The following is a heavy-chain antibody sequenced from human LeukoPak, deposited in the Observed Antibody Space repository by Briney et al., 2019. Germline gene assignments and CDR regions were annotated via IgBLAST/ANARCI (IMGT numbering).Heavy chain of an antibody. Sequence: GGSLRLSCAASGFTFSSYSMNWVRQAPGKGLEWVSYISSSSTIYYADSVKGRFTISRDNAKNSLYLQMNSLRAEDTAVYYCARGPLNYDFDYWGQGTLVTVSS. J-gene: IGHJ4*02. V-gene: IGHV3-48*01. CDR3: ARGPLNYDFDY. CDR1: GFTFSSYS. CDR2: ISSSSTI. D-gene: IGHD3-16*01.